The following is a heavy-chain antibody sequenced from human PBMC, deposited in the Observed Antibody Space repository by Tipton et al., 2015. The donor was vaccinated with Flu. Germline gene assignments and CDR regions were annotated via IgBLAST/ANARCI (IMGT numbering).Heavy chain of an antibody. CDR1: GYTFTSYG. D-gene: IGHD2/OR15-2a*01. J-gene: IGHJ6*02. CDR3: ARDLARQFLYYYGMDV. V-gene: IGHV1-18*01. Sequence: QVQLVQSGAEVKKPGASVKVSCKASGYTFTSYGISWVRQAPGQGLEWMGWISAHNGNTNYAQKLQGRVTMTTDTSTSTAYMELRSLRSDDTAVYYCARDLARQFLYYYGMDVWGQGTTVTVSS. CDR2: ISAHNGNT.